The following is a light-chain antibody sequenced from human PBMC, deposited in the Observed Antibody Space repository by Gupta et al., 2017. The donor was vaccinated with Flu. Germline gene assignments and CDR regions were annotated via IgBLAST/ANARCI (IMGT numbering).Light chain of an antibody. CDR3: QSYDSRLGGFYV. Sequence: QSVLTQPPSVSGAPGQRVTISCTGGSSNIGAGYDVHWYQQLPGTAPKLLIYGNNNRPSGVPDRFSGPKSGTSASLVITGLQAEDEGDYYCQSYDSRLGGFYVSGTGTKVTVL. J-gene: IGLJ1*01. CDR2: GNN. CDR1: SSNIGAGYD. V-gene: IGLV1-40*01.